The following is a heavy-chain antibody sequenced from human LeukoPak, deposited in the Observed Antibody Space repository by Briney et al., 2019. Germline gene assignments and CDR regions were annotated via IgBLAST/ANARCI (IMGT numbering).Heavy chain of an antibody. Sequence: GGSLRLSCAASGFTFSSYAMSWVRQAHGKGLEWLGRIRSRANSYTTVYAAPVQGRFIISRDDSMNMAYLQMTSLRVEDTAVYYCTRHSDKYCSGAGCFHYNFYGLDVWGQGTTVTVSS. V-gene: IGHV3-73*01. J-gene: IGHJ6*02. D-gene: IGHD2-15*01. CDR2: IRSRANSYTT. CDR3: TRHSDKYCSGAGCFHYNFYGLDV. CDR1: GFTFSSYA.